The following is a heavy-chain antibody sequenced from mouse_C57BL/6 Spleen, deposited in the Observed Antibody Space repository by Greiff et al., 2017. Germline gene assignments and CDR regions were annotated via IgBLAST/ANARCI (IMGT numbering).Heavy chain of an antibody. V-gene: IGHV14-3*01. CDR1: GFNIKNTY. D-gene: IGHD2-5*01. CDR2: IDPANGNT. Sequence: VQLQQSVAELVRPGASVKLSCTASGFNIKNTYMHWVKQRPEQGLEWIGRIDPANGNTKYAPKFQGKATITADTSSNTAYLQLSSLTSEDTAIYYCASPAYYSNYVRVWFAYWGQGTLVTVSA. CDR3: ASPAYYSNYVRVWFAY. J-gene: IGHJ3*01.